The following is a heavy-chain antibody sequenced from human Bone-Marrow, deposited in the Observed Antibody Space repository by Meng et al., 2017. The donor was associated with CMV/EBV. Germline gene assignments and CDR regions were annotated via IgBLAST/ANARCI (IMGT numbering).Heavy chain of an antibody. CDR1: GFTVSSNY. J-gene: IGHJ4*02. CDR2: ISSSGSTI. CDR3: ARDSGYCSGGSCHFDY. D-gene: IGHD2-15*01. V-gene: IGHV3-11*01. Sequence: GGSLRLSCAASGFTVSSNYMSWVRQAPGKGLEWVSYISSSGSTIYYADYVKGRFTISRDNAKNSLYLQMNSLRAEDTAVYYCARDSGYCSGGSCHFDYWGQGTLVTVS.